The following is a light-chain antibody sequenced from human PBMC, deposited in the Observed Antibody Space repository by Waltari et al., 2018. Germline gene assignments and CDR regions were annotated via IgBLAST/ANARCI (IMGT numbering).Light chain of an antibody. CDR3: QSSDITGTYGV. CDR2: KNK. Sequence: SHELTQPPSVSVSPGQTARITCSVDVLATQYTSWYQQNPGQAPALVMFKNKERPSGIPERFFGSRSETTVTLMIIGAQEEDEADYYCQSSDITGTYGVFGGGTKLTVL. V-gene: IGLV3-25*03. J-gene: IGLJ3*02. CDR1: VLATQY.